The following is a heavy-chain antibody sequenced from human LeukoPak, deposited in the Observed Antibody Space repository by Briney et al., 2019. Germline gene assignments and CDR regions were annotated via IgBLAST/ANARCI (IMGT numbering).Heavy chain of an antibody. CDR1: GFTVSSNY. CDR2: VYSGDTT. V-gene: IGHV3-53*01. CDR3: ARIGRVAGTYYFDY. Sequence: PGGSLRLSCAASGFTVSSNYMSWVRQAPGKGLEWLSVVYSGDTTYYADSVKGRFTISRDNSKNTVYLQMNSLRAEDTAVFYCARIGRVAGTYYFDYWGQGTLVTASS. D-gene: IGHD6-19*01. J-gene: IGHJ4*02.